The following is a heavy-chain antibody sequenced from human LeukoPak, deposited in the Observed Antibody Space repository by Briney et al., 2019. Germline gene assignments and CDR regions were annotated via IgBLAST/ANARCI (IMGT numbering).Heavy chain of an antibody. Sequence: SETLSLTCSVSGSSISSDYYWGWVRQRPGKGLEWIGSIKHRGRSYYNPSLKSRVTISVDTSKNQFSLQLSSVTAADTAVYYCARVVGATSIDYWGQGILVTVSS. V-gene: IGHV4-38-2*02. CDR1: GSSISSDYY. D-gene: IGHD2-15*01. CDR2: IKHRGRS. J-gene: IGHJ4*02. CDR3: ARVVGATSIDY.